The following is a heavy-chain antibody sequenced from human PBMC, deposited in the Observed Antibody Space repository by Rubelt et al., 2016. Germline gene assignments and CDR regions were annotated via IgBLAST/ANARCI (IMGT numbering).Heavy chain of an antibody. Sequence: GKGLEWLSGISASGGTTYYADSVKGRFTISRDNPESTLYLQMNSLKSEDTAVYFCTTFQIRDGSCFDYWGQGTLVTVSS. V-gene: IGHV3-23*01. CDR3: TTFQIRDGSCFDY. CDR2: ISASGGTT. J-gene: IGHJ4*02. D-gene: IGHD6-13*01.